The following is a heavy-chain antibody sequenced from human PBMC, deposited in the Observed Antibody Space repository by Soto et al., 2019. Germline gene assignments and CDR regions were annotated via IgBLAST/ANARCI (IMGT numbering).Heavy chain of an antibody. V-gene: IGHV1-18*04. Sequence: ASVKVSCKASGYTFTSYGISWVRQAPGQGLEWMGWISAYNGNTNYAQKLQGRVTMTTDTSTSTAYMELRSLRSDDTAVYYCARVLRSYSSSWYNWFDPWGQGTLVTVS. D-gene: IGHD6-13*01. CDR1: GYTFTSYG. CDR3: ARVLRSYSSSWYNWFDP. J-gene: IGHJ5*02. CDR2: ISAYNGNT.